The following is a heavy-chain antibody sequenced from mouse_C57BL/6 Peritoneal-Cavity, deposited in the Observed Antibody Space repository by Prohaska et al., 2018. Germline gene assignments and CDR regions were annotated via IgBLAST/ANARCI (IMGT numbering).Heavy chain of an antibody. CDR2: ISGGGGNS. CDR3: ARQGLIYYDYDDAMDY. CDR1: GFTFSSYT. Sequence: EVMLVESGGGLVKPGGTLKLSCAASGFTFSSYTMSWVRQTPEKRLEWVGTISGGGGNSYYPDSVKGRFTISRDNAKNTLYLQMSSLRSEDTALYYCARQGLIYYDYDDAMDYWGQGTSVTVSS. J-gene: IGHJ4*01. D-gene: IGHD2-4*01. V-gene: IGHV5-9*01.